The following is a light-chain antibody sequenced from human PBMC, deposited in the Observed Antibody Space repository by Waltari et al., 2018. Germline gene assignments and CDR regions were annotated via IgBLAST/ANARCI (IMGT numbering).Light chain of an antibody. V-gene: IGLV3-19*01. CDR3: NSLDSSGNHLV. CDR1: SLRSYY. CDR2: GKN. Sequence: SSELTQDPAVSVALGQTVRITCQGDSLRSYYASWYQQKPGQAPALVIYGKNNRPAWIPDLFSGSSSGNTASLTITGAQAEDAADYYCNSLDSSGNHLVFGGGTKLTVL. J-gene: IGLJ2*01.